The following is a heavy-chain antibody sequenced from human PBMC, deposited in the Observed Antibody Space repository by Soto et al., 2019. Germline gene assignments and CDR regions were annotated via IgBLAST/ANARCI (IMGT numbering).Heavy chain of an antibody. J-gene: IGHJ4*02. CDR1: GGSISSYY. Sequence: SETLSLTCTVSGGSISSYYWSWIRQPPGKGLEWIGYIYYSGSTNYNPSLKSRVTISVDTSKNQFSLKLSSVTAADTAVYYCARRPMDFWSGYYKTAHKPLFAYWGQGTLVTVSS. V-gene: IGHV4-59*12. CDR2: IYYSGST. D-gene: IGHD3-3*01. CDR3: ARRPMDFWSGYYKTAHKPLFAY.